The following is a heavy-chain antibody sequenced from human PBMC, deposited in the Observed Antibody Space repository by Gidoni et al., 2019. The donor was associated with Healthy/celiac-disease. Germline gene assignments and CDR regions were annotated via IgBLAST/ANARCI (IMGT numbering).Heavy chain of an antibody. CDR3: TTDNDDSSGYYFSRVDYYYYYGMDV. CDR2: IKSKTDGGTT. V-gene: IGHV3-15*01. D-gene: IGHD3-22*01. Sequence: EVQLVESGGGLVKPGGSLRLPCSASGFTFSTACMSWVRQAPGQGLEWVGRIKSKTDGGTTDYAAPVKGRFTISRDDSKNTLYLQMNSLKTEDTAVYYCTTDNDDSSGYYFSRVDYYYYYGMDVWGQGTTVTVSS. CDR1: GFTFSTAC. J-gene: IGHJ6*02.